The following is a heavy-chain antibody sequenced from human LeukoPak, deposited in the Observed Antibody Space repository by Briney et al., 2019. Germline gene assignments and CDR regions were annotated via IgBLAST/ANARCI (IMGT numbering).Heavy chain of an antibody. V-gene: IGHV3-7*01. CDR1: GFTFSSYE. J-gene: IGHJ4*02. CDR3: ARPDKDSGYDFYFDY. D-gene: IGHD5-12*01. CDR2: IKQDGSEK. Sequence: PGGSLRLSCAASGFTFSSYEMNWVRQAPGKGLEWVANIKQDGSEKYYVYSVKGRFTISRDNAKNSLYLQMNSLRAEDTAVYYCARPDKDSGYDFYFDYWGQGTLVTVSS.